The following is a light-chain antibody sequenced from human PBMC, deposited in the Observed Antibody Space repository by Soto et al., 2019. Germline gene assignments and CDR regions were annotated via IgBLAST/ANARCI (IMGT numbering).Light chain of an antibody. J-gene: IGKJ1*01. V-gene: IGKV1-5*02. CDR3: QQYNSYS. CDR2: HAS. CDR1: HSISSW. Sequence: DLQLPQSPPTLSAYVADRAIIICRASHSISSWLAWYQQKPGTAPKLLIYHASSLESGVPSRFSGSGSGTEFTLTISSLQPDDFATYYCQQYNSYSFGQGTKVDI.